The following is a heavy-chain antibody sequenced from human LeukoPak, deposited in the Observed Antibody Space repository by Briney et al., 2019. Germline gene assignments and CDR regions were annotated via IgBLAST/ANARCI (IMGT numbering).Heavy chain of an antibody. CDR3: ARRLTQYDCFDP. D-gene: IGHD2-2*01. Sequence: SQTLSLTCAISGDTVSSNSVTWDWIRQSPSRGLEWLGRTYYRSTWYNDYAVSVRGRITVNPDTSKNQFSLHLNSVTPEDTAVYYCARRLTQYDCFDPWGQGILVTVSS. J-gene: IGHJ5*02. CDR1: GDTVSSNSVT. V-gene: IGHV6-1*01. CDR2: TYYRSTWYN.